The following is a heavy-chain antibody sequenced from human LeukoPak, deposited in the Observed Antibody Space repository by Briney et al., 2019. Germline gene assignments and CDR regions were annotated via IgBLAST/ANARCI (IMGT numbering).Heavy chain of an antibody. CDR2: IYTSGST. J-gene: IGHJ4*02. CDR1: GGSISSYH. V-gene: IGHV4-4*07. D-gene: IGHD2-15*01. CDR3: ARGSPYHN. Sequence: SETLSLTCTVSGGSISSYHWSWIRQPAGKGLEWIGRIYTSGSTNYNPSLKSRVTISVDTSESQFSLKLNSVTAADTAVYYCARGSPYHNWGQGTLVTVSS.